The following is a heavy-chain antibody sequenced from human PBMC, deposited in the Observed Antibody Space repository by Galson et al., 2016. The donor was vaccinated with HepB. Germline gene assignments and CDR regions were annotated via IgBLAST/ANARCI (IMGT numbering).Heavy chain of an antibody. CDR3: ARGRGVKEGDVVATRVGQGFDI. CDR2: IDYSGNT. V-gene: IGHV4-31*03. J-gene: IGHJ3*02. CDR1: RGSITSGSYS. D-gene: IGHD5-12*01. Sequence: TLSLTCTVSRGSITSGSYSWNWIRHHPGKGLEWIGYIDYSGNTYYNPSLKSRVTISVDTSKIQFSLKLGSVTAADTAVYYCARGRGVKEGDVVATRVGQGFDIWGQGTMVTVSS.